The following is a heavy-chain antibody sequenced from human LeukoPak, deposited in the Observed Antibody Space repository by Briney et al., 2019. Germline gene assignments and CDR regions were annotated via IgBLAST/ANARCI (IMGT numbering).Heavy chain of an antibody. CDR3: ARSGTSVTHYYYMDV. CDR1: GGTFSSYA. Sequence: SVKVSCKASGGTFSSYAISWVRQAPGQGLEWMGGIIPIFGTANYAQKFQGRVTITADKSTSTAYMELSSLRSEDTAVYYCARSGTSVTHYYYMDVWGKGTTVTVSS. J-gene: IGHJ6*03. D-gene: IGHD1-1*01. V-gene: IGHV1-69*06. CDR2: IIPIFGTA.